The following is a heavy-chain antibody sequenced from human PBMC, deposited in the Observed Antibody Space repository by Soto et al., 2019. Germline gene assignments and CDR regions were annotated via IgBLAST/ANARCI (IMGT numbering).Heavy chain of an antibody. D-gene: IGHD2-15*01. Sequence: GGSLRLSCVDSGVSFANAWMIWVRQTPEKGLEWVGRVRATADGGTAEYAAVVKGRFTISRDDSKNTIYLQMNAVKTEDTAVYYCTQGFRGSDLDFWGQGTRVTVSS. CDR3: TQGFRGSDLDF. J-gene: IGHJ4*01. V-gene: IGHV3-15*01. CDR2: VRATADGGTA. CDR1: GVSFANAW.